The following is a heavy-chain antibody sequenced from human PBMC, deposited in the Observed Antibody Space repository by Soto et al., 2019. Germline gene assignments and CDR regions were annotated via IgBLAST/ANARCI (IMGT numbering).Heavy chain of an antibody. Sequence: QVQLQESGPGLVKPSVTLSLTCAVSGGSISSSNWWSWVRQTPGKGLEWIGEIYHSGSTNYNPSLKSRVTIAVDKSKNQFSLKLSSVSAADTAVYYCARERAFGESSPGYYYYGMDVWGQGTTVTVSS. J-gene: IGHJ6*02. CDR1: GGSISSSNW. D-gene: IGHD3-10*01. V-gene: IGHV4-4*02. CDR2: IYHSGST. CDR3: ARERAFGESSPGYYYYGMDV.